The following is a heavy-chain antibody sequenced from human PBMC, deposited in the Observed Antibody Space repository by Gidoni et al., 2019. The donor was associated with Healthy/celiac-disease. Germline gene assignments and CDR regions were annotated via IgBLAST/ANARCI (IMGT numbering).Heavy chain of an antibody. CDR3: ARDRDQSYYYGMDV. V-gene: IGHV3-11*06. Sequence: VQLVESGGGLVKPGGSLSTSCAGSGFTFSDYYMSWIRQAPGKGLEWVSYISSSSSYTNYSDSVKCRFTISRDNAKNTLYLQMNSLRAEDTAVYYCARDRDQSYYYGMDVWGQGTTVTVSS. D-gene: IGHD3-10*01. J-gene: IGHJ6*02. CDR2: ISSSSSYT. CDR1: GFTFSDYY.